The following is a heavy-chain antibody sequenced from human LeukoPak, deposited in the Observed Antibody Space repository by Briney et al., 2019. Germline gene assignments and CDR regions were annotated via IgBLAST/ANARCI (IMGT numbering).Heavy chain of an antibody. CDR1: GFTFSSYW. J-gene: IGHJ4*02. Sequence: PGGSLRLSCAASGFTFSSYWMNWVRQAPGKGLEWVANIKQDGSEKYYVDSVKGRFTISRDNAKNSLYLQMNSLRAEDTALYYCARGGYYDNSGASDYWGQGTLVTVSS. V-gene: IGHV3-7*03. CDR2: IKQDGSEK. CDR3: ARGGYYDNSGASDY. D-gene: IGHD3-22*01.